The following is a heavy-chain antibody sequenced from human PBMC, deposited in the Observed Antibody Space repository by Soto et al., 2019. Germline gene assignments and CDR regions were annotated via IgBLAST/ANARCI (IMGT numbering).Heavy chain of an antibody. D-gene: IGHD3-3*01. CDR2: INDSGIT. V-gene: IGHV4-34*01. CDR1: GGSFSGYY. CDR3: ARGRSSLPDRRGSGYYGLDV. Sequence: QVQLQQWGAEVLKPSETLSLTCVVNGGSFSGYYWSWIRQSPGKGLEWIGEINDSGITDSNPSLASRVTISVDMSKNQFSLTLNSVTAAASAVYHCARGRSSLPDRRGSGYYGLDVCCPGTTVTVSS. J-gene: IGHJ6*02.